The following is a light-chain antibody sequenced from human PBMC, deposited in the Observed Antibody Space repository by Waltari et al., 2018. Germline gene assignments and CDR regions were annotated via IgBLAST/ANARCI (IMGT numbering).Light chain of an antibody. J-gene: IGLJ3*02. CDR2: GNN. CDR1: SLRRYY. CDR3: HSRDTTTNRV. Sequence: SSELTQDPTVSVALGQTVRSTCQGDSLRRYYASWYRQRPGQAPILLIYGNNNRPSGIPDRFSGSTSGNMASLTITGAQAEDEADYYCHSRDTTTNRVFGRGTKLTVV. V-gene: IGLV3-19*01.